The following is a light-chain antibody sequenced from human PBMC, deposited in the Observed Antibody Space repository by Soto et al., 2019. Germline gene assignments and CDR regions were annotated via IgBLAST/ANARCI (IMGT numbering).Light chain of an antibody. CDR2: WAS. J-gene: IGKJ1*01. Sequence: DIVMTQSPESLAVSLGERATINCKSSQSVLYSSNNKNYLAWYQQKPGQPPKLLIYWASTRESGVPDRFSGSGSGTDVTLTISSLQAEDVAVYYCQQYYSTRTFGQGTKVEIK. CDR3: QQYYSTRT. CDR1: QSVLYSSNNKNY. V-gene: IGKV4-1*01.